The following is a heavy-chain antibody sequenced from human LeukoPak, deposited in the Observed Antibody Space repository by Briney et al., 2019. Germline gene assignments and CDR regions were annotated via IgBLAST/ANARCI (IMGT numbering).Heavy chain of an antibody. CDR2: IKQDGSEK. V-gene: IGHV3-7*01. J-gene: IGHJ4*02. D-gene: IGHD3-16*01. Sequence: AGGSLRLSCAASGFALSAYGMHWVRQAPGKGLEWVANIKQDGSEKFYVDSVKGRFTISRDNAKNSLYLQMNSLRGEDTAVYYCARDWGLDYWGQGTLVTVSS. CDR1: GFALSAYG. CDR3: ARDWGLDY.